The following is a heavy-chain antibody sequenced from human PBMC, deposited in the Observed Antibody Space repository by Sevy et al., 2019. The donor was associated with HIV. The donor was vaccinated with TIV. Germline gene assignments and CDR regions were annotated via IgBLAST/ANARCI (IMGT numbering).Heavy chain of an antibody. Sequence: GGSLRLSCAASGFTFSSYSMNCVRQAPGKGLEWVSSISSSSSYIYYADSVKGRFTISRDNAKNSLYLQMNSLRAEDTAVYYCARDLVVAGSWYFDYWGQGTLVTVSS. CDR2: ISSSSSYI. CDR1: GFTFSSYS. J-gene: IGHJ4*02. CDR3: ARDLVVAGSWYFDY. V-gene: IGHV3-21*01. D-gene: IGHD2-15*01.